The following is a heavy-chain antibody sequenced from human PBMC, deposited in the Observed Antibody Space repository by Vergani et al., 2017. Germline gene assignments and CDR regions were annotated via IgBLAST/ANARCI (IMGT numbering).Heavy chain of an antibody. CDR1: GYTFTSYG. J-gene: IGHJ5*02. Sequence: QVQLVQSGAEVKKPGASVKVSCKASGYTFTSYGISWVRQAPGQGLEWMGWISAYNGNTNYAQKLQGRVTMTTDTSTSTAYIELSSRRSEDTAVYYCAHFYSGYDWNWFDPWGQGTLVTVSS. CDR3: AHFYSGYDWNWFDP. CDR2: ISAYNGNT. V-gene: IGHV1-18*01. D-gene: IGHD5-12*01.